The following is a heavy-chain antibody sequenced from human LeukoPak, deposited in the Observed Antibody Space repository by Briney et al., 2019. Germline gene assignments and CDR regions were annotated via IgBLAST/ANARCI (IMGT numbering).Heavy chain of an antibody. CDR1: GFTFSGFS. J-gene: IGHJ4*02. CDR3: ARGYYDSSGITNY. Sequence: GGSLRLSCAASGFTFSGFSMSWVRQSPTKGLEWVANIKQDGSERYYVDSVKGRFTISRDNAKNSLSLQMNNLRVEDTAVYYCARGYYDSSGITNYWGQGTLVTVSS. CDR2: IKQDGSER. D-gene: IGHD3-22*01. V-gene: IGHV3-7*01.